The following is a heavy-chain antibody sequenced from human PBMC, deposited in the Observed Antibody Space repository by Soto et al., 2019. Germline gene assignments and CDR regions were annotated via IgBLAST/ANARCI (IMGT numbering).Heavy chain of an antibody. CDR2: ISYDGSNK. J-gene: IGHJ4*02. CDR1: GFTFSSYT. CDR3: ARADGYHHPPRY. V-gene: IGHV3-30-3*01. Sequence: QVQLVESGGGVVQPGRSLRLSCAASGFTFSSYTMHWVRQAPGKGLEWVAIISYDGSNKYYADSVKGRFTISRDNSKNTLFLQMNSLRGEDTAMYYCARADGYHHPPRYWGQGTLVIVSS. D-gene: IGHD5-12*01.